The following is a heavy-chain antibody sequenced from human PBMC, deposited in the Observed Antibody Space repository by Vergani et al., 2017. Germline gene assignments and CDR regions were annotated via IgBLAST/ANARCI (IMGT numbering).Heavy chain of an antibody. D-gene: IGHD6-19*01. Sequence: QVQLVQSGAEVKKPGASVKVSCKASGYTFTSYYMHWVRQAPGQGLEWMGIINPSGGSTSYAQKFQGRVTITADESTVTAYMELSSLRSEDTAVYYCARAYSSGWYVHWYFDLWGRGTLVTVSS. CDR1: GYTFTSYY. CDR3: ARAYSSGWYVHWYFDL. V-gene: IGHV1-46*01. J-gene: IGHJ2*01. CDR2: INPSGGST.